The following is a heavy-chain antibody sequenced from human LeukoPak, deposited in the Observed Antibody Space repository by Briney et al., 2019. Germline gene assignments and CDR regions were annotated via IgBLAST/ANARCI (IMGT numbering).Heavy chain of an antibody. V-gene: IGHV3-73*01. CDR3: TTGNYDY. Sequence: PGGSLRLSCAASGFTFSGSAMPWVRQASGKGLEWVGRIRINTNNYATTYAASVKGRFTISRDDSKNTAYLQMNSLKIEDTAVYYCTTGNYDYWGQGTLVTVSS. J-gene: IGHJ4*02. CDR2: IRINTNNYAT. CDR1: GFTFSGSA. D-gene: IGHD5-24*01.